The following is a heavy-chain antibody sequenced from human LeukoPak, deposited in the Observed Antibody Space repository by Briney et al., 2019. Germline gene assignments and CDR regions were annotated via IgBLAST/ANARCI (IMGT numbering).Heavy chain of an antibody. CDR1: GYTFTGYY. D-gene: IGHD2-15*01. V-gene: IGHV1-2*02. CDR2: INPNSGGT. J-gene: IGHJ3*02. CDR3: ARDLGGWDIVVVVAAADAFDI. Sequence: EASVKVSCKASGYTFTGYYMHWVRQAPGQGLEWMGWINPNSGGTNYAQKFQGRVTMTRDTSISTAYMELSRLRSDDTAVYYCARDLGGWDIVVVVAAADAFDIWGQGTMVTVSS.